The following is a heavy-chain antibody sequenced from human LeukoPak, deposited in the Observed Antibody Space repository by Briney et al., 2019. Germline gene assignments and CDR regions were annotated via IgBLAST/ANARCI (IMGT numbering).Heavy chain of an antibody. J-gene: IGHJ4*02. Sequence: SETLSLTCAVYGGSFSGYYWSWIRQPPGKGLEWIGEINHSGSTSYNPSLKSRVTISVDTSKNQFSLKLSSVTAADTAVYYCARDPLRGYSGYDFDYWGQGTLVTVSS. D-gene: IGHD5-12*01. CDR1: GGSFSGYY. V-gene: IGHV4-34*01. CDR3: ARDPLRGYSGYDFDY. CDR2: INHSGST.